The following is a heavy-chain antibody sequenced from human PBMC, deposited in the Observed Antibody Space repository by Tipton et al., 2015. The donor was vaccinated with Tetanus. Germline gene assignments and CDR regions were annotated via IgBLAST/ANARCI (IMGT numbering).Heavy chain of an antibody. D-gene: IGHD3-22*01. CDR2: IKSKTDGGTT. Sequence: SLRLSCAASGFTFSNAWMSWVRQAPGKGLEWVGRIKSKTDGGTTDYAAPVKGRFTISRDDSKNTLYLQMNSLKTEDTAVYYCTTDQGPMYYYDSSGSSSRAFDIWGQGTMVTVSS. J-gene: IGHJ3*02. CDR3: TTDQGPMYYYDSSGSSSRAFDI. V-gene: IGHV3-15*01. CDR1: GFTFSNAW.